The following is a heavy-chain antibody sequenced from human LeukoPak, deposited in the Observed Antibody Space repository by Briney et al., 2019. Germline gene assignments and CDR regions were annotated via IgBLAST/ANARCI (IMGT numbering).Heavy chain of an antibody. V-gene: IGHV3-23*01. Sequence: PGGSLRLSCAASGFTFSSYGMTWVRQAPGKGLEWVSAISGSGGSTYYADSVKGRFTISRDNSKNTVYLQMKSLRAEDTAVYYCAKGPGIAAAYNWVDPWGQGTLVTVSS. D-gene: IGHD6-13*01. J-gene: IGHJ5*02. CDR3: AKGPGIAAAYNWVDP. CDR1: GFTFSSYG. CDR2: ISGSGGST.